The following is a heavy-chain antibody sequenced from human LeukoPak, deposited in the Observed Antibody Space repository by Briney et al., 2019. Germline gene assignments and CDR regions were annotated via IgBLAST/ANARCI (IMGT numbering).Heavy chain of an antibody. Sequence: GASVKVSCKASGYTFTNYGVSWVRQAPGQGLEWMGWISAYNGNTNYAQKLQGRVTMTTDTSTSTAYMELRSLRSDDTAVYYCARGGEVNGWSQVVSYYSYMDVWGKGTTVNVSS. CDR3: ARGGEVNGWSQVVSYYSYMDV. D-gene: IGHD6-19*01. CDR2: ISAYNGNT. CDR1: GYTFTNYG. V-gene: IGHV1-18*01. J-gene: IGHJ6*03.